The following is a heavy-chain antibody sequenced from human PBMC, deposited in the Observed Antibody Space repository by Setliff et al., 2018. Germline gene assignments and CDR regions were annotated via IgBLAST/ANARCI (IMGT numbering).Heavy chain of an antibody. CDR1: GGSISSHY. Sequence: SETLSLTCTVSGGSISSHYWSWIRQPPGKGLEWIGYIYYSGSTNDNPSLKSRVTISVDTSKNQFTLKLSSVTAADTAVYYCARGAFGGVIVDLWGQGTLVTVSS. CDR2: IYYSGST. CDR3: ARGAFGGVIVDL. V-gene: IGHV4-59*11. D-gene: IGHD3-16*02. J-gene: IGHJ5*02.